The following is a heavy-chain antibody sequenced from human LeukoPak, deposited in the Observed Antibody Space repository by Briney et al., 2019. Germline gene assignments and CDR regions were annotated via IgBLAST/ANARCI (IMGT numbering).Heavy chain of an antibody. CDR2: IIPIFGTA. V-gene: IGHV1-69*01. Sequence: GASVKVSCTASGGTFSSYAISWVRQAPGQGLEWMGGIIPIFGTANYAQKFQGRVTITADESTSTAYMELSSLRSEDTAVYYCARDRRAGVLDYWGQGTLVTVSS. J-gene: IGHJ4*02. D-gene: IGHD6-19*01. CDR3: ARDRRAGVLDY. CDR1: GGTFSSYA.